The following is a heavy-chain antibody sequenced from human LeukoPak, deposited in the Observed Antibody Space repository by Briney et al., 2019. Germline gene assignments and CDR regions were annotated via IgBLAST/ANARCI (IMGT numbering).Heavy chain of an antibody. CDR1: GFIFTGYF. CDR3: ARHYGP. V-gene: IGHV4-39*01. Sequence: GSLRLSCAASGFIFTGYFMSWVRQAPGKGLEWIGSIYDSGSTYYNPSLKSRVTISVDTSKNQFSLKLNSVTAADTAVYYCARHYGPWGQGTLVTVSS. CDR2: IYDSGST. D-gene: IGHD3-10*01. J-gene: IGHJ5*02.